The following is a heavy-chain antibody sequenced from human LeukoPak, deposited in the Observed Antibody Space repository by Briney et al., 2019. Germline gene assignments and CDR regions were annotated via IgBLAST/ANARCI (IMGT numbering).Heavy chain of an antibody. CDR2: IYTGGDT. J-gene: IGHJ6*02. D-gene: IGHD6-13*01. CDR3: ARATGYSSSWYYYYGMDV. CDR1: GVSISSYY. Sequence: PSETLSLTCTVSGVSISSYYWSWIRQPAGKGLEWIGRIYTGGDTNYNPSLKSRVTMSVDTSKNQFSLTLSSVTAADTAVYYCARATGYSSSWYYYYGMDVWGQGTTVTVSS. V-gene: IGHV4-4*07.